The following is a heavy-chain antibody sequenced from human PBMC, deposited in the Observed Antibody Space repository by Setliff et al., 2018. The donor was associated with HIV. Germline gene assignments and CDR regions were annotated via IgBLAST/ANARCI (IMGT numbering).Heavy chain of an antibody. Sequence: GESLKISCKGSGNSFSNHWISWVRQVPGQGLEWMGNIDPSDSYTHYSPSFQGHVTISADKSISTVYPLWSSLKASDTAIYYCARHEDWGPLDFWGQGTLVTVSS. CDR3: ARHEDWGPLDF. D-gene: IGHD7-27*01. CDR2: IDPSDSYT. CDR1: GNSFSNHW. V-gene: IGHV5-10-1*01. J-gene: IGHJ4*02.